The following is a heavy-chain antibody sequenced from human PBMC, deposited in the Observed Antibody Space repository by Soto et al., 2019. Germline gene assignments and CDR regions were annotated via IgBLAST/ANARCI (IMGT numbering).Heavy chain of an antibody. CDR1: GYTFTGYY. V-gene: IGHV1-2*02. Sequence: ASVKVSCKASGYTFTGYYMHWVRQAPGQGLEWMGCINPNSGGTNYAQKFQGRVTMTRDTSISTAYMELSRLRSDDTAVYYCAREDFGDENNWFDPWGQGTLVTVSS. CDR2: INPNSGGT. J-gene: IGHJ5*02. D-gene: IGHD3-3*01. CDR3: AREDFGDENNWFDP.